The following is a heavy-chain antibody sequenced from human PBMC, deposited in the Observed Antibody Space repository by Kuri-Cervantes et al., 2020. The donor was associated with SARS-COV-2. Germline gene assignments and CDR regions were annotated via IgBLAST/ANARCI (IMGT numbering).Heavy chain of an antibody. V-gene: IGHV1-18*01. Sequence: ASVKVSCKASGGTFSSYGISWVRQAPGQGLEWMGWISAYSGNTNYAQKLQGRVTMTTDTSTSTAYMELRSLRSDDTAVYYCARDRGSSGWSWVYYYYGMDVWGQGTTVTVSS. D-gene: IGHD6-19*01. CDR1: GGTFSSYG. J-gene: IGHJ6*02. CDR3: ARDRGSSGWSWVYYYYGMDV. CDR2: ISAYSGNT.